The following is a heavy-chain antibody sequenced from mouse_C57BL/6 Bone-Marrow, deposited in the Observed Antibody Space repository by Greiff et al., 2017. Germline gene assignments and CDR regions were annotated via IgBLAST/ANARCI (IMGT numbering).Heavy chain of an antibody. J-gene: IGHJ4*01. CDR3: ARSRWLLNMDY. D-gene: IGHD2-3*01. Sequence: QVQLQQPGAELVKPGASVKLSCKASGYTFTSYWMQWVKQRPGQGLEWIGEIDPSDSYTNYNQKFKGKATLTVDTSSSTAYMQLSSLTSEDSAVYYCARSRWLLNMDYWGQGTSVTVSS. CDR1: GYTFTSYW. V-gene: IGHV1-50*01. CDR2: IDPSDSYT.